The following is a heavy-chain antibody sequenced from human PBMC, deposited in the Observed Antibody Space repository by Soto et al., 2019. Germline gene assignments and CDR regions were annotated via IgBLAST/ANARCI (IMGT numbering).Heavy chain of an antibody. CDR3: SRGAIHWSETTYGIDV. D-gene: IGHD3-3*01. Sequence: PETLSLTXTVAGASVSTGCYDWSWIRQPPGKGLEWIGYIYYSGSTNYNPSLKNRVTISVDTSKKQFSLKLSSVTAAGTAVYYRSRGAIHWSETTYGIDVWGQGTTVTVSS. CDR1: GASVSTGCYD. V-gene: IGHV4-61*01. CDR2: IYYSGST. J-gene: IGHJ6*02.